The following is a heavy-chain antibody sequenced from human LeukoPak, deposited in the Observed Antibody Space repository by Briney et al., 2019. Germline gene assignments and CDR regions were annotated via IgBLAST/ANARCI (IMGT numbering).Heavy chain of an antibody. CDR3: ARTGIAARYAFDY. D-gene: IGHD6-6*01. J-gene: IGHJ4*02. V-gene: IGHV1-69*04. CDR1: GGTFSSYA. CDR2: IIPILGIA. Sequence: AASVKVSCKASGGTFSSYAISWVRQAPGQGLEWMGRIIPILGIANYAQKFQGRVTITAGKSASTAYMELSSLRSEDTAVYYCARTGIAARYAFDYWGQGTLVTVSS.